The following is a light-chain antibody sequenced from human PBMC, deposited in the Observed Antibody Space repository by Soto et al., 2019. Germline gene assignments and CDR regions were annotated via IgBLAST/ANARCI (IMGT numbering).Light chain of an antibody. CDR1: QSVSISY. CDR2: GAS. V-gene: IGKV3-20*01. Sequence: EIVLTQSPGTLSLSPGERATLSCRASQSVSISYLAWFQQKPGQAPRLLVYGASSRATDIPDRFSGSGSGTDFSLTISRLEPEESAVYYCQQYATSPHTFGQGTKLEIK. CDR3: QQYATSPHT. J-gene: IGKJ2*01.